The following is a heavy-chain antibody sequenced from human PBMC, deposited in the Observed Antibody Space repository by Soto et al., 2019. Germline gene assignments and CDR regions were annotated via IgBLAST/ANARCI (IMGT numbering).Heavy chain of an antibody. J-gene: IGHJ5*02. V-gene: IGHV4-59*01. CDR1: GGSLSSYY. D-gene: IGHD6-25*01. CDR3: GSVRPSGYVLS. CDR2: VYFSGNT. Sequence: SETLSLTCTVSGGSLSSYYWTWIRQSPGKGLEWIGYVYFSGNTNYNPSLKSRVAISIDTSKNQFSLRLASVTAADTAFYYCGSVRPSGYVLSWGQGTLVTVSS.